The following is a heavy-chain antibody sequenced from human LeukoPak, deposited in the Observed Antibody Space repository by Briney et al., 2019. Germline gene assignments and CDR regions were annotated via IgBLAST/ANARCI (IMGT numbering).Heavy chain of an antibody. CDR1: GYIFTSYH. D-gene: IGHD6-19*01. CDR2: INPSGGST. Sequence: ASVKVSCKASGYIFTSYHIHWVRQAPGQGLEWMGIINPSGGSTNYAQKFQGRVTMTRDTSISTAYMELSRLRSDDTAVYYCARSVAGTTVYWGQGTLVTVSS. J-gene: IGHJ4*02. CDR3: ARSVAGTTVY. V-gene: IGHV1-2*02.